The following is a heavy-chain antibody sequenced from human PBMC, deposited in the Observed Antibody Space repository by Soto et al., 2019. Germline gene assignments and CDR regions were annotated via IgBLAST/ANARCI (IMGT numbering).Heavy chain of an antibody. D-gene: IGHD2-2*01. V-gene: IGHV1-18*01. CDR3: ARDCSSTSCYASYYYYGMDV. Sequence: ASVKVSCKASGYTFTSYGISWVRQAPGQGLEWMGWISAYNGNTNYAQKLQGRVTMTTDTSTSTAYMELRSLRSDDTAVYYCARDCSSTSCYASYYYYGMDVWGQGTTVTVSS. CDR2: ISAYNGNT. J-gene: IGHJ6*02. CDR1: GYTFTSYG.